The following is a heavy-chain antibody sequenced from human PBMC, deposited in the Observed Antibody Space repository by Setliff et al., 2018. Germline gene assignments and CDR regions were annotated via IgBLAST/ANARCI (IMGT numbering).Heavy chain of an antibody. CDR1: GGSISSSSYY. D-gene: IGHD3-10*01. Sequence: PSETLSLTCTVSGGSISSSSYYWGWIRQPPGKGLEWIGSIYYSGSTYYNPSLKSRVTISVDTSKNQFSLKLSSVTAADTALYYCARVRSYGSGNYYYCYYDMDVWGQGTTVTVSS. CDR3: ARVRSYGSGNYYYCYYDMDV. CDR2: IYYSGST. J-gene: IGHJ6*02. V-gene: IGHV4-39*07.